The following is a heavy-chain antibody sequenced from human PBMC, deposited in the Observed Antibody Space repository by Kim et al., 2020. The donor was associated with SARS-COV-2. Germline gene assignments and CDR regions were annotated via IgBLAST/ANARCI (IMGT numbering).Heavy chain of an antibody. CDR2: ISYDESHK. CDR3: ARDPYCTRTSCNRFGMDV. CDR1: GFTFNSYA. V-gene: IGHV3-30-3*01. D-gene: IGHD2-2*01. J-gene: IGHJ6*02. Sequence: GGSLRLSCAASGFTFNSYAMYWVRQAPGKGLEWVAVISYDESHKYYADSVKGRFTISRDNSKNTLYLQMNSLRADDTAVYYCARDPYCTRTSCNRFGMDVWGQGTTVTVSS.